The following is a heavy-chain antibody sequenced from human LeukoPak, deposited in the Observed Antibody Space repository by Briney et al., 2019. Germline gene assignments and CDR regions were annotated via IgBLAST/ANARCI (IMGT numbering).Heavy chain of an antibody. CDR3: AKGPRVNSGYHPDY. CDR2: ITGSGDAT. V-gene: IGHV3-23*01. D-gene: IGHD3-22*01. Sequence: GGSLRLSCAASGFTFSSYAMTWVRQAPGKGLEWVSAITGSGDATYYAGSVKGRFTISRDYSRNTVYLQLNSLRAEDSAMYYCAKGPRVNSGYHPDYWGQGTLVTVSS. CDR1: GFTFSSYA. J-gene: IGHJ4*02.